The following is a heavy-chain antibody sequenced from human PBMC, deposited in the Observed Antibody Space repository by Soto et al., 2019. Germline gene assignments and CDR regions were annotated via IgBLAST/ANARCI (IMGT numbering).Heavy chain of an antibody. J-gene: IGHJ6*02. Sequence: AASVKVSCKASGGTFSSYAISWVRQAPGQGLEWMGGIIPIFGTANYAQKFQGRVTITADESTSTAYMELSSLRSEDTAVYYCAREPEPLYYYYGMDVWGQGTTVTVSS. CDR3: AREPEPLYYYYGMDV. CDR2: IIPIFGTA. V-gene: IGHV1-69*13. CDR1: GGTFSSYA.